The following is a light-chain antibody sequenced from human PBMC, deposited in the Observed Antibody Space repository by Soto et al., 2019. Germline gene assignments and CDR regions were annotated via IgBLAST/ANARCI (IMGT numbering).Light chain of an antibody. J-gene: IGKJ4*01. CDR2: DAS. CDR1: HDISDY. V-gene: IGKV1-33*01. Sequence: DVQMTQSPSSLSASVGDRVTITCQASHDISDYLNWYQYKPGEAPKLLIYDASKLEAGLPSRFSGRGSGTDFTFSISSLQPEDIATYYCQQYDNVPLTFCGGTKVEIK. CDR3: QQYDNVPLT.